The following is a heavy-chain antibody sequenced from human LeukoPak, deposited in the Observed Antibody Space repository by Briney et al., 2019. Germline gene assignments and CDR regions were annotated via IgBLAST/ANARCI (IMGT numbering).Heavy chain of an antibody. D-gene: IGHD6-6*01. CDR3: ARALRRIAARPDWDYFDY. Sequence: ASVKVSCKASGYTFTSYGISWVRQAPGQGLEWMGWISAYNGNTNYAQKLQGRVTMTTDTSTSTAYMELRSLRSDDTAVYYCARALRRIAARPDWDYFDYWGQGTLDTVSS. J-gene: IGHJ4*02. CDR2: ISAYNGNT. V-gene: IGHV1-18*01. CDR1: GYTFTSYG.